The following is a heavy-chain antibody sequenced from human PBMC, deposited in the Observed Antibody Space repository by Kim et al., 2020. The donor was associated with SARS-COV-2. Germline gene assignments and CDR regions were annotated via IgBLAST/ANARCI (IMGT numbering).Heavy chain of an antibody. J-gene: IGHJ6*03. CDR3: AKGGAGSDYYYMGV. D-gene: IGHD3-10*01. Sequence: GGSLRLSCAASGLTFIPHGMHWVRQAPGKGLEWVSFISDDGREEYYADSVKGRLIISRDNSKNMLYLQMNSLRAEDTAVYYCAKGGAGSDYYYMGVWGKGTTVTVSS. CDR1: GLTFIPHG. V-gene: IGHV3-30*18. CDR2: ISDDGREE.